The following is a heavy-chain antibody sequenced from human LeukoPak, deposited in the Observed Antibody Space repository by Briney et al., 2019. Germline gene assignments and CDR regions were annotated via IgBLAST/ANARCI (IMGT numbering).Heavy chain of an antibody. CDR2: ISGSSDYT. V-gene: IGHV3-11*06. D-gene: IGHD6-19*01. Sequence: GGSLRLSCAASGFTFGDYYMSWIRQAPGKGLEWISSISGSSDYTPYADFLKGRVTISRDNAKNSLYLQLNSLSVEDTAVYYCARDGFSSGWLNWGQGTMVTVSS. J-gene: IGHJ3*01. CDR3: ARDGFSSGWLN. CDR1: GFTFGDYY.